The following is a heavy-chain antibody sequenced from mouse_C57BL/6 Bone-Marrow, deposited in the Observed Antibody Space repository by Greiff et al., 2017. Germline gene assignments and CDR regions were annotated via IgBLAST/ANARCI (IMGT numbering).Heavy chain of an antibody. Sequence: QVQLQQPGAELVRPGTSVKLSCKASGYTFTSYWMHWVKQRPGQGLEWIGVIDPSDSYTNYNQKFKGKATLTVDTSSSTAYMQRSSLTSEDSAVYYCARRHAMDYWGQGTSVTVSS. CDR3: ARRHAMDY. J-gene: IGHJ4*01. CDR2: IDPSDSYT. V-gene: IGHV1-59*01. CDR1: GYTFTSYW.